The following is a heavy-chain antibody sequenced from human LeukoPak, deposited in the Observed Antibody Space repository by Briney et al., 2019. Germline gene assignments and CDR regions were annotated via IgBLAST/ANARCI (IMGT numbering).Heavy chain of an antibody. V-gene: IGHV3-7*01. CDR3: ARAREITVSGTDYFDY. CDR2: IKHDGSGP. J-gene: IGHJ4*02. D-gene: IGHD6-19*01. CDR1: GLRFSNYW. Sequence: GGSLRLSCAVSGLRFSNYWMTWVRQAPGRGLEWVANIKHDGSGPSYLDSVKGRFTISRDNARNLLSLQMSSLRAEDTAVYYCARAREITVSGTDYFDYWGQGTLVTVSS.